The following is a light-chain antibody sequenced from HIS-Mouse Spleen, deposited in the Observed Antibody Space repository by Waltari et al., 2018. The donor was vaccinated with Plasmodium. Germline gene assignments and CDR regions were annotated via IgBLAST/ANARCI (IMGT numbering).Light chain of an antibody. CDR1: QSVSSSY. V-gene: IGKV3D-7*01. CDR2: GAS. CDR3: QQDYNLPYT. Sequence: MTQSPATLSLSPGERATLSCRASQSVSSSYLSWYQQKPGQAPRLLIYGASTRATGIPARFSGSGSGTDFTLTISSLQPEDFAVYYCQQDYNLPYTFGQGTKLEIK. J-gene: IGKJ2*01.